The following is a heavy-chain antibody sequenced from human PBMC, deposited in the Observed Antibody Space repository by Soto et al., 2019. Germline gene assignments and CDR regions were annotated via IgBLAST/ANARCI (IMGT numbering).Heavy chain of an antibody. CDR1: GFTFSNYY. CDR3: ARLPRGPWNFDL. D-gene: IGHD3-10*01. Sequence: QVQLVESGGDLVKPGGSLRLSCAASGFTFSNYYMSWIRQAPGKGLEWVAYIRGSGSDIYYADSVRGRFTISRDNAKNSLFLQMHSLRAEDTAVYYCARLPRGPWNFDLWGRGTLVTVSS. V-gene: IGHV3-11*01. J-gene: IGHJ2*01. CDR2: IRGSGSDI.